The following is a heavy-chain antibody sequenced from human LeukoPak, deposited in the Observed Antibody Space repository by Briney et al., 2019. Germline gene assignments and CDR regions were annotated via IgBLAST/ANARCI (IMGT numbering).Heavy chain of an antibody. CDR1: GFTFSSYA. CDR3: VRGKVNWRYFDY. Sequence: GSLRLSCAASGFTFSSYAMSWIRQPPGKGLEWIGYIYYSGSTNYNPSLKSRVTISVDTSKNQFSLKLSSVTAADTAVYYCVRGKVNWRYFDYWGQGTLVTVSS. CDR2: IYYSGST. D-gene: IGHD1-20*01. J-gene: IGHJ4*02. V-gene: IGHV4-59*01.